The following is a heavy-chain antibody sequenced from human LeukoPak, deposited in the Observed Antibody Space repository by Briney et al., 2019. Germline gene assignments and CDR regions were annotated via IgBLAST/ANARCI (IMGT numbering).Heavy chain of an antibody. V-gene: IGHV4-30-4*01. J-gene: IGHJ4*02. CDR1: GGSISSGDYY. Sequence: SETLSLTCTVSGGSISSGDYYWSWIRQPPGKGLEWIGYIYYSGSTYYNPSLKSRVTISVDTSKNQFTLKLSSVTAADTAVYYCARQYWGSGWGVGEYYFDYWGQGTLVTVSS. D-gene: IGHD6-19*01. CDR3: ARQYWGSGWGVGEYYFDY. CDR2: IYYSGST.